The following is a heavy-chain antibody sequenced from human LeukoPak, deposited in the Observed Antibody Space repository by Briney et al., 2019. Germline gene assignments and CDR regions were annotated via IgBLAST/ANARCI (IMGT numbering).Heavy chain of an antibody. J-gene: IGHJ6*02. CDR2: INPNSGGT. Sequence: ASVEVSCKASGYTFTGYYMHWVRQAPGQGLERMGWINPNSGGTNYAQKFQGRVTMTRDTSISTAYMELSRLRSDDTAVYYCARDIVVVPAADYYYGMDVWAKGPRSPSP. CDR1: GYTFTGYY. D-gene: IGHD2-2*01. CDR3: ARDIVVVPAADYYYGMDV. V-gene: IGHV1-2*02.